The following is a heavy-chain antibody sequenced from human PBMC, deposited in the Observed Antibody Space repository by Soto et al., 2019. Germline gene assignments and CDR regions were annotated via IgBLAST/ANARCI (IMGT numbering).Heavy chain of an antibody. V-gene: IGHV1-46*03. CDR2: INPSGGST. CDR3: ARGYYYYGSGSSPDAFDI. D-gene: IGHD3-10*01. Sequence: ASVKVSCKASGYTFTSYYMHWVRQAPGQGLEWMGIINPSGGSTSYAQKFQGRVTMTRDTSTSTVYMELSSLRSEDTAVYYCARGYYYYGSGSSPDAFDIWGQGTMVNVSS. J-gene: IGHJ3*02. CDR1: GYTFTSYY.